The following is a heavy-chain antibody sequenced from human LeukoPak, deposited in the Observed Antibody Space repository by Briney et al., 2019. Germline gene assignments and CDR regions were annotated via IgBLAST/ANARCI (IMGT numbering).Heavy chain of an antibody. CDR3: AREGRGGWDFDL. CDR1: GGSISSYY. Sequence: SETLSLTCTVSGGSISSYYWRWIRQPPGKGLEWIGYIYYSGSTNYNPSLKSRVTISVDTSKNQFSLKLSSVTAADTAVYYCAREGRGGWDFDLWGRGALVTVSS. CDR2: IYYSGST. V-gene: IGHV4-59*01. J-gene: IGHJ2*01.